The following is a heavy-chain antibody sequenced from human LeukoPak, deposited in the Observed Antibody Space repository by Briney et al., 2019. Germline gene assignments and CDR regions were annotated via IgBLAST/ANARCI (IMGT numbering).Heavy chain of an antibody. CDR3: AIMHGYYDGSGYWVQ. J-gene: IGHJ1*01. D-gene: IGHD3-22*01. Sequence: GGSQRLSCAASGFTFGSYGMSWVRQAPGKGLEWVSFITPNADRTSYADSVEGRFTISRDNPRNTLYMQMNSLRDEDTAVYYCAIMHGYYDGSGYWVQWGQGTLVTVSS. CDR2: ITPNADRT. V-gene: IGHV3-23*01. CDR1: GFTFGSYG.